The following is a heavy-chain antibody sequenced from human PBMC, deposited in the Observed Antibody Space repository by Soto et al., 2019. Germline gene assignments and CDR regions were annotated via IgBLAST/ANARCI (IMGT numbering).Heavy chain of an antibody. V-gene: IGHV4-59*01. CDR2: IYYRGST. CDR1: GGSISSYY. Sequence: QVQLQESGPGLVKPSETLSLTCTVSGGSISSYYWSWIRQPPGKGLEWIGYIYYRGSTNYNPSIKSRITISVDTSKTQYSLKLSPVTAADTAVYYCAGRYVSAFDIWGQGTMVTVSS. CDR3: AGRYVSAFDI. J-gene: IGHJ3*02. D-gene: IGHD3-10*02.